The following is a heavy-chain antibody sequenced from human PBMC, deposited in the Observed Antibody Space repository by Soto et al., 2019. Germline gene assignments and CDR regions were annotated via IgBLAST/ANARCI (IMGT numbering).Heavy chain of an antibody. J-gene: IGHJ4*02. Sequence: SETLSLTCTVSGGSISSYYWSWIRQPPGKGLEWIGYIYYSGSTNYNPSLKSRVTISVDTSKNQFSLKLSSVTAADTAVYYCARETGFWGIAVAGVFDYWGQGPRSPSPQ. CDR2: IYYSGST. CDR1: GGSISSYY. V-gene: IGHV4-59*01. D-gene: IGHD6-19*01. CDR3: ARETGFWGIAVAGVFDY.